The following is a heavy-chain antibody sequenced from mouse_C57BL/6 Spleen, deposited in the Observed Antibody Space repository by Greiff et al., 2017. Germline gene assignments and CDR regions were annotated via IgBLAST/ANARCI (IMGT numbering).Heavy chain of an antibody. CDR2: ISYDGSN. V-gene: IGHV3-6*01. Sequence: DVKLVESGPGLVKPSQSLSLTCSVTGYSITSGYYWNWIRQFPGNKLEWMGYISYDGSNNYNPSLKNRISITRDTSKNQFFLKLNSVTTEDTATYYCARKELWLLSYAMDYWGQGTSVTVSS. CDR3: ARKELWLLSYAMDY. J-gene: IGHJ4*01. D-gene: IGHD2-2*01. CDR1: GYSITSGYY.